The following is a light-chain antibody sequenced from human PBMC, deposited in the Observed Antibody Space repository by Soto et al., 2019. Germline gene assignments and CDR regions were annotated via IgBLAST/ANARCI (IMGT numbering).Light chain of an antibody. CDR1: SSDVGVYNY. CDR2: DVS. CDR3: CSYAGSYTFV. J-gene: IGLJ1*01. V-gene: IGLV2-11*01. Sequence: QSALTQPRSVSGSPGQSVTFSCTGTSSDVGVYNYVSWYQQYPGKAPKIMIYDVSKRPSGVPDRFSGSKSDNTASLTISGLQAEDEADYYCCSYAGSYTFVFGIGTKLTVL.